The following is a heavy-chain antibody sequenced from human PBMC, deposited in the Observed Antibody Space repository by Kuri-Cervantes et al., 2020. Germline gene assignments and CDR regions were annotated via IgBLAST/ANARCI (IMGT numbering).Heavy chain of an antibody. CDR2: MYPNSGNT. CDR1: GYTFTSYD. V-gene: IGHV1-8*01. D-gene: IGHD6-6*01. J-gene: IGHJ3*01. Sequence: ASVKVSCKASGYTFTSYDINWVRQATGQGLEWMGWMYPNSGNTGYAQKFQGRVTMTRNTSINTAYMELSSLRSEDTAVYYCARDQDGQLAPDDPFDFWGLGTMVTVSS. CDR3: ARDQDGQLAPDDPFDF.